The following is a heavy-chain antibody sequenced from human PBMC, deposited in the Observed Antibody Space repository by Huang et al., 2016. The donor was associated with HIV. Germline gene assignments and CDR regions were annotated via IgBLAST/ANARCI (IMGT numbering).Heavy chain of an antibody. CDR1: GGSFSGYY. V-gene: IGHV4-34*01. CDR3: ARERMMSWLDDHDAFDI. D-gene: IGHD1-1*01. CDR2: INHSGST. Sequence: QVQLQQWGAGLLKPSETLSLTCAVYGGSFSGYYWSWIRQSPGKGLGGNWEINHSGSTNHNPSLKSRLTIAVDTSKNQFSLKLSSVTAADTAVYYCARERMMSWLDDHDAFDIWGQGTMVTVSS. J-gene: IGHJ3*02.